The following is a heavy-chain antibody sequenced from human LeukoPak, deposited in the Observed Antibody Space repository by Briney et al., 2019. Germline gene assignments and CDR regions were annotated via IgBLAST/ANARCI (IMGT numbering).Heavy chain of an antibody. Sequence: SETLSLTCTVSGGSISSYYWSWIRQPPGKGLEWIGHIYYSGSTNYNPSLKSRVTISVDTSKNQFSLKLSSVTAADTAVYYCARGGYYGSGNDFRFDPWGQGTLVTVSS. CDR1: GGSISSYY. D-gene: IGHD3-10*01. V-gene: IGHV4-59*01. CDR3: ARGGYYGSGNDFRFDP. J-gene: IGHJ5*02. CDR2: IYYSGST.